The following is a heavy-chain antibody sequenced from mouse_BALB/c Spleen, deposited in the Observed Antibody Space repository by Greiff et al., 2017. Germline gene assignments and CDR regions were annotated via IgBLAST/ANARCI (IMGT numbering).Heavy chain of an antibody. CDR3: VRHKPSSFYYYAMDY. V-gene: IGHV10-1*02. CDR2: IRSKSNNYAT. Sequence: EVKLVESGGGLVQPKGSLKLSCAASGFTFNTYAMNWVRQAPGKGLEWVARIRSKSNNYATYYADSVKDRFTISRDDSQSMLYLQMNNLKTEDTAMYYCVRHKPSSFYYYAMDYWGQGTSVTVSS. CDR1: GFTFNTYA. J-gene: IGHJ4*01. D-gene: IGHD1-1*01.